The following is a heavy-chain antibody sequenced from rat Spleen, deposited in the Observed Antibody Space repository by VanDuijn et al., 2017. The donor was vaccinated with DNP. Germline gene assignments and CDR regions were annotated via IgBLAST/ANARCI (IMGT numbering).Heavy chain of an antibody. D-gene: IGHD1-4*01. CDR3: ARHVLPLRVWDY. J-gene: IGHJ2*01. CDR1: GFTFSDYY. Sequence: EVQLVESGGDLVQPGRSLKLSCAASGFTFSDYYMAWVRQAPTKGLEWVAYITFDGGNSYYRDSVKGRFTISRDNAKSTLYLQMNSLRSEDMATYYCARHVLPLRVWDYWGQGVMVTVSS. V-gene: IGHV5-22*01. CDR2: ITFDGGNS.